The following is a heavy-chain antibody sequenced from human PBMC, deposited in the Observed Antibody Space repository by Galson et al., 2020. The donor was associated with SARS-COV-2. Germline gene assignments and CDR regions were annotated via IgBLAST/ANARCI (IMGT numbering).Heavy chain of an antibody. Sequence: SATLSLTCAVYGGSFSGSSWSWIRQPPGKGLEWIGEINHSGYTNWIGQINHSGSTNYNPSLKSRVIISVDTSKNQFSLKLSSVTAADTAVYYCARGDSVVTPSRPDYWGQGSLVTVSS. V-gene: IGHV4-34*01. CDR1: GGSFSGSS. CDR3: ARGDSVVTPSRPDY. CDR2: INHSGYTNWIGQINHSGST. J-gene: IGHJ4*02. D-gene: IGHD2-21*02.